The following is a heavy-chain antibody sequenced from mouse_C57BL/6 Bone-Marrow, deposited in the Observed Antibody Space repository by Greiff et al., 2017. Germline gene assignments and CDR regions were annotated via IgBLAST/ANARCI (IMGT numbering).Heavy chain of an antibody. CDR3: ARPDGYYSFAY. J-gene: IGHJ3*01. Sequence: EVQLKESGGGLVQPGGSLKLSCAASGFTFSDYYMYWVRQTPEKRLEWVAYISNGGGSTYYPDTVKGRFTISRDNAKNTLYLQMSRLKSEDTAMYYCARPDGYYSFAYWGQGTLVTVSA. V-gene: IGHV5-12*01. CDR2: ISNGGGST. D-gene: IGHD2-3*01. CDR1: GFTFSDYY.